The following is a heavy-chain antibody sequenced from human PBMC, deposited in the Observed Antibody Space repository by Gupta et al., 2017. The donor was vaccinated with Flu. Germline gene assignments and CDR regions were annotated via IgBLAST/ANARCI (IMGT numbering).Heavy chain of an antibody. CDR1: GYTFTGNY. Sequence: QVQLMQSGAEMNKPGASVKFSCKASGYTFTGNYIHWVRQAPGEGLEYMGWINPNSGDTNYAQKLQGWVTMTWDTSTSTVYLELSRLRSDDTAVYYCARGSFDSSDFEYFQQWGQGTLVTVSS. CDR2: INPNSGDT. V-gene: IGHV1-2*04. D-gene: IGHD3-22*01. J-gene: IGHJ1*01. CDR3: ARGSFDSSDFEYFQQ.